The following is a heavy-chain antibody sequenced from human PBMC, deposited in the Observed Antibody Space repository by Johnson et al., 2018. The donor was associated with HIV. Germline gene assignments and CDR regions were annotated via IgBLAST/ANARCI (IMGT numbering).Heavy chain of an antibody. V-gene: IGHV3-43*01. Sequence: VQLVESGGVVVQPGGSLRLSCAASGFTFDDYTMHWVRQDPGKGLEWVSTINWNGGSTGYAASVMGRFTISRDNSKNTVSLQLNSLRAEDTAVYYCAPLGDAFDIWGQGTMVTVSS. CDR3: APLGDAFDI. D-gene: IGHD7-27*01. CDR1: GFTFDDYT. J-gene: IGHJ3*02. CDR2: INWNGGST.